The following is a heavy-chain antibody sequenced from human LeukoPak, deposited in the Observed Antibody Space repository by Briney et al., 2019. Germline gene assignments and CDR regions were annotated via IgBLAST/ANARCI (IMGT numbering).Heavy chain of an antibody. CDR2: IYYSGST. CDR3: ARRVVTAITFDY. D-gene: IGHD2-21*02. V-gene: IGHV4-59*08. Sequence: PSETLSLTCTVTGGSISSYYWSWIRHPPGKGLEWIGNIYYSGSTNYNPSLKSRVTISVDTSKNQFSLKLSSVTAADTAVYYCARRVVTAITFDYWGRGTLVTVSS. CDR1: GGSISSYY. J-gene: IGHJ4*02.